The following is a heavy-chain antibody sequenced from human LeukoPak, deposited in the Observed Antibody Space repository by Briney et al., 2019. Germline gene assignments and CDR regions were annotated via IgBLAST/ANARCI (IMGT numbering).Heavy chain of an antibody. CDR1: GFTFSSYG. J-gene: IGHJ6*03. CDR3: TRDPGFYYMDV. CDR2: INQDGNEK. V-gene: IGHV3-7*01. Sequence: GGSLRLSCAASGFTFSSYGMHWVRQAPGKGLEWVASINQDGNEKYSVDSVKDRFTISRDNAKNSLYLQMNSLRAEDTAVYSCTRDPGFYYMDVWGKGTTVTVSS.